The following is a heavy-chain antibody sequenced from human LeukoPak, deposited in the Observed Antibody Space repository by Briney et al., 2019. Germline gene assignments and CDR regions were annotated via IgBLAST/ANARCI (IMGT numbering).Heavy chain of an antibody. V-gene: IGHV3-23*01. Sequence: GESLKISCAASGFTFSSYAMSWVRQAPGKGLEWVSAISGSGGSTYYADSVKGRFTISRDNSKNTLYLQMNSLRAEDTAVYYCAKRESGSFDYWGQGTLVTVSS. CDR1: GFTFSSYA. CDR3: AKRESGSFDY. D-gene: IGHD1-26*01. CDR2: ISGSGGST. J-gene: IGHJ4*02.